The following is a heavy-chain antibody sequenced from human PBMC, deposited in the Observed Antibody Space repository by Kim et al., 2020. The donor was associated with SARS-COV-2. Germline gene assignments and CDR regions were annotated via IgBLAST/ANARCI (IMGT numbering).Heavy chain of an antibody. CDR3: ARSKIEVGATFGWFDP. J-gene: IGHJ5*02. D-gene: IGHD1-26*01. V-gene: IGHV1-69*01. Sequence: KFQGRVTITADEYTSTAYMELSSLRSEDTAVYYCARSKIEVGATFGWFDPWGQGTLVTVSS.